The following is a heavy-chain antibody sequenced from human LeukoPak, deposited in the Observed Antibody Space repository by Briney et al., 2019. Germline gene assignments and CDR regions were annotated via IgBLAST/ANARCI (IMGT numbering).Heavy chain of an antibody. CDR1: GFTFSDYY. CDR3: ARNVEYCSNGRCYFDS. D-gene: IGHD2-8*01. Sequence: AGGSLRLSCAASGFTFSDYYMSWIRQAPGKGLEWVSYISSSGSTIYYADSVKGRFTISRDNAKNSLYLQMNSLRAEDTAVYYCARNVEYCSNGRCYFDSWGQGTLVTVSS. CDR2: ISSSGSTI. J-gene: IGHJ4*02. V-gene: IGHV3-11*01.